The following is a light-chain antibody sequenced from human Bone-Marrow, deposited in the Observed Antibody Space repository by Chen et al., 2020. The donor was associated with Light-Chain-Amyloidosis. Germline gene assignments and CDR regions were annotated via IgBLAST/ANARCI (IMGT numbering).Light chain of an antibody. CDR3: QQYGTSPLT. V-gene: IGKV3-20*01. J-gene: IGKJ4*01. CDR1: QTISSNY. Sequence: EIVLTQSPGTLSLSPGEGANHSCRASQTISSNYLTWYQQKFGQAPRLLIYGSSSSATGIPDRFTGSGSGTDFTLTINRLEPEDFAMYYCQQYGTSPLTFGGGTKVEIK. CDR2: GSS.